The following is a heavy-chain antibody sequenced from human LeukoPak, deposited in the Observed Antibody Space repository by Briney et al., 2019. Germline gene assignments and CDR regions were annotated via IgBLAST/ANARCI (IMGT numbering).Heavy chain of an antibody. CDR3: AAEKGPSYYDLWSGYSSDPEIDP. Sequence: PSETLSLTCTVSGYSISSGYYWGWIRQPPGKGLEWIGSIYHSGSTNYNPSLKSRVTISVDTSKNQFSLKLSSVTAADTAVYYCAAEKGPSYYDLWSGYSSDPEIDPWGQGTLVTVSS. V-gene: IGHV4-38-2*02. D-gene: IGHD3-3*01. J-gene: IGHJ5*02. CDR2: IYHSGST. CDR1: GYSISSGYY.